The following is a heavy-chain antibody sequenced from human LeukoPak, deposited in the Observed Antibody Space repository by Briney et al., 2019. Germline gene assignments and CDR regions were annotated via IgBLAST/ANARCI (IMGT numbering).Heavy chain of an antibody. Sequence: PSETLSLTCTVSGGSINSYYWSWIRQPPGKGLEWLGYIYYSGSTNYNPSLKSRVTISVDTSKNQFSLKLSSVTAADTAVYYCARGGSYPAWFDPWGQGTLVTVFS. D-gene: IGHD1-26*01. J-gene: IGHJ5*02. CDR2: IYYSGST. CDR1: GGSINSYY. V-gene: IGHV4-59*01. CDR3: ARGGSYPAWFDP.